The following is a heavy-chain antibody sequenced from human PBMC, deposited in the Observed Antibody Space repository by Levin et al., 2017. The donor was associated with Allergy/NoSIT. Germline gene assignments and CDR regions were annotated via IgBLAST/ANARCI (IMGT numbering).Heavy chain of an antibody. CDR2: INSDGSST. Sequence: GESLKISCAASGFTFSSYWMHWVRQAPGKGLVWVSRINSDGSSTSYADSVKGRFTISRDNAKNTLYLQMNSLRAEDTAVYYCARGDYPYYYYGMDVWGQGTTVTVSS. CDR1: GFTFSSYW. J-gene: IGHJ6*02. V-gene: IGHV3-74*01. CDR3: ARGDYPYYYYGMDV. D-gene: IGHD3-16*01.